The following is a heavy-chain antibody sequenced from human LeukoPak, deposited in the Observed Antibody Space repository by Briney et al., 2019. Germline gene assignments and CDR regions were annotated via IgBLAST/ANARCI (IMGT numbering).Heavy chain of an antibody. CDR3: ASIEGAVITSDY. D-gene: IGHD3-22*01. J-gene: IGHJ4*02. CDR2: IIPILGIA. V-gene: IGHV1-69*04. CDR1: GGIFSSYA. Sequence: SVKVSCKASGGIFSSYAISWVRQAPGQGLEWMARIIPILGIANYAQKFQGRVTITADKSTSTAYMELSSLRSEDTAVYYRASIEGAVITSDYWGQGTLVTVSS.